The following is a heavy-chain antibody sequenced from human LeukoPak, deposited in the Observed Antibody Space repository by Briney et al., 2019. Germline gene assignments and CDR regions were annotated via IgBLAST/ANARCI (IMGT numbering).Heavy chain of an antibody. Sequence: SQTLSLTCAISGDSVSSNSVTWNWIRQSPSRGLEWLGRTYYRSTWYNDCAVSVRGRITVNPDTSKNQFSLHLNSVTPEDTAVYYCARRLTQYDCFDPWGQGILVTVSS. CDR1: GDSVSSNSVT. CDR3: ARRLTQYDCFDP. CDR2: TYYRSTWYN. J-gene: IGHJ5*02. V-gene: IGHV6-1*01. D-gene: IGHD2-2*01.